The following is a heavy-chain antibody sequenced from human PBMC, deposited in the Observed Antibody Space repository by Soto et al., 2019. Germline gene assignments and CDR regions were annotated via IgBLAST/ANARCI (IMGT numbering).Heavy chain of an antibody. V-gene: IGHV1-69*02. CDR3: ARGTAMVKSFDY. CDR1: GTFPSYN. J-gene: IGHJ4*02. Sequence: GTFPSYNINWVRQAPGQGLEWMGRIIPILGIANYAQKYQGRVTITADKSTSTAYMELSSLRSEDTAVYYCARGTAMVKSFDYWGQGSLVTVSS. D-gene: IGHD5-18*01. CDR2: IIPILGIA.